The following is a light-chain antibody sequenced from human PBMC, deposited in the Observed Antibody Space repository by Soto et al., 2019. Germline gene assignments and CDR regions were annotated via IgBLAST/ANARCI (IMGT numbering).Light chain of an antibody. V-gene: IGKV3-20*01. CDR2: RAS. CDR3: QRYESSPLT. CDR1: QRVSSGF. Sequence: EIVLTQSPDTLSLSPGERATLSCRASQRVSSGFLAWYQQKPGQAPRLLIYRASTRATGIPDRFTGSGSGTDFTLTISRLEPEDFAVYYCQRYESSPLTFGGGTKVEIK. J-gene: IGKJ4*01.